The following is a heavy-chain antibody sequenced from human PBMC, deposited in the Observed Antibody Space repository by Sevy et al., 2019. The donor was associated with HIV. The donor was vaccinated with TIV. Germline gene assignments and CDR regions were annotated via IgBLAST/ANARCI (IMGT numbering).Heavy chain of an antibody. Sequence: SETLSLTCTVSGGSLSNYYYNWIRQPPGKGLEWIGYIYHSGTTNYNPSLKSRVTISVDRSNNQFSLKVTSVTAADTAVYYCARGARYSSSSVSLAFDYWGQGTLVIVSS. CDR2: IYHSGTT. J-gene: IGHJ4*02. D-gene: IGHD6-6*01. CDR1: GGSLSNYY. V-gene: IGHV4-59*01. CDR3: ARGARYSSSSVSLAFDY.